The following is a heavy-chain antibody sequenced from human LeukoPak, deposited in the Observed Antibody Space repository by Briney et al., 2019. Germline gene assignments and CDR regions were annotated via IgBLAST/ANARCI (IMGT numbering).Heavy chain of an antibody. J-gene: IGHJ5*01. V-gene: IGHV3-33*01. Sequence: GGSLRLSCAVSGFNLSNYAMTWVRQAPGEGLAWVALIWFDGSNDYYVDSVRGRFTISRDNSKDTVFLQMNSLTVDDTAAYYCARSVGGTTGTIDSWGRGTLVTVS. CDR2: IWFDGSND. D-gene: IGHD1/OR15-1a*01. CDR3: ARSVGGTTGTIDS. CDR1: GFNLSNYA.